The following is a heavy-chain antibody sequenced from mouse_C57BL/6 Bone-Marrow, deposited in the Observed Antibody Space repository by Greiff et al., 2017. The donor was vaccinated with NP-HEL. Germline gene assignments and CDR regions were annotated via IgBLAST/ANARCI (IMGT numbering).Heavy chain of an antibody. J-gene: IGHJ1*03. CDR3: TRDKIRITVRYWYFDV. CDR1: GFTFSSYA. CDR2: ISSGGDYI. V-gene: IGHV5-9-1*02. Sequence: VESGEGLVKPGGSLKLSCAASGFTFSSYAMSWVRQTPEKRLEWVAYISSGGDYIYYADTVKGRFTISRDNARNTLYLQMSSLKSEDTAMYYCTRDKIRITVRYWYFDVWGTGTTVTVSS. D-gene: IGHD2-4*01.